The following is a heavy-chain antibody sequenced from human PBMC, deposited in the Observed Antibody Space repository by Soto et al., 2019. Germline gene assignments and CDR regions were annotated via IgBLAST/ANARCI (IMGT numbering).Heavy chain of an antibody. V-gene: IGHV4-59*01. CDR3: ARAGAATLSDF. CDR1: GGSISNYY. J-gene: IGHJ4*02. CDR2: IYYSGSA. Sequence: QVQLQESGPGLVKPSETLSLTCTVSGGSISNYYWSWIRQPPGKGLEWIGNIYYSGSAHYNPSLNSRVTISVDTSKTQFSLKLTSVTAADTAVYYCARAGAATLSDFWGQGTLVTVSS. D-gene: IGHD2-15*01.